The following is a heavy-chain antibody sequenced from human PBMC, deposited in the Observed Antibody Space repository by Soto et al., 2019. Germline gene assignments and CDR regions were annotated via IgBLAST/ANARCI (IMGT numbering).Heavy chain of an antibody. Sequence: SETLSLTCTVSGGSISSSSYYWGWIRQPPGKGLEWIGSIYYSGSTYYNSSLKSRVTISVDTSKNQFSLKLSSVTAADTAVYYCARVTSLYDFWSGYSSPGYYYMDVWGKGTTVTVSS. CDR2: IYYSGST. J-gene: IGHJ6*03. D-gene: IGHD3-3*01. CDR3: ARVTSLYDFWSGYSSPGYYYMDV. CDR1: GGSISSSSYY. V-gene: IGHV4-39*02.